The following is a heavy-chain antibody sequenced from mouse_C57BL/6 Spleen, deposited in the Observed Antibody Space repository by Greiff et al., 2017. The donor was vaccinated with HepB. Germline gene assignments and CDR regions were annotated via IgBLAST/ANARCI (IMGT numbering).Heavy chain of an antibody. V-gene: IGHV6-3*01. CDR1: GFTFSNYW. CDR3: TGGYYSNFDY. D-gene: IGHD2-5*01. J-gene: IGHJ2*01. CDR2: IRLKSDNYAT. Sequence: EVKLVESGGGLVQPGGSMKLSCVASGFTFSNYWMNWVRQSPEKWLEWVAQIRLKSDNYATHYAESVKGRFTISRDDSKSSVYLQMNNLRAEDTGIYYCTGGYYSNFDYWGQGTTLTVSS.